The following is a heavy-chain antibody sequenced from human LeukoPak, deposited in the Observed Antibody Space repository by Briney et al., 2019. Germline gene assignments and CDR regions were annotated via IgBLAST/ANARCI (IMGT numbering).Heavy chain of an antibody. D-gene: IGHD1-26*01. CDR1: GGSISSGGYY. Sequence: SETLSLTCTVSGGSISSGGYYWSWIRQPPGKGLEWIGYIYHSGSTYYNPSLKSRVTISVDRSKNQFSLKLSSVTAADTAVYYCARESYNSGSYLDYYYYYGMDVWGQGTTVTVSS. CDR3: ARESYNSGSYLDYYYYYGMDV. V-gene: IGHV4-30-2*01. CDR2: IYHSGST. J-gene: IGHJ6*02.